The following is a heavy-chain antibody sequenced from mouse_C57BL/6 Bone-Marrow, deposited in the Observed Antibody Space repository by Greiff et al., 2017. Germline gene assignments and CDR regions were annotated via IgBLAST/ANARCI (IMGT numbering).Heavy chain of an antibody. V-gene: IGHV2-9*01. CDR2: IWGGGST. D-gene: IGHD2-3*01. Sequence: VKVVESGPGLVAPSQSLSITCTVSGFSFTSYGVDWVRQPPGKGLEWLGVIWGGGSTNYNSALLSRLSISKDNSKSQLFLKMNRLQTDDTAMYYFAKHDGYYGVAYWGQGTLVTVSA. CDR3: AKHDGYYGVAY. J-gene: IGHJ3*01. CDR1: GFSFTSYG.